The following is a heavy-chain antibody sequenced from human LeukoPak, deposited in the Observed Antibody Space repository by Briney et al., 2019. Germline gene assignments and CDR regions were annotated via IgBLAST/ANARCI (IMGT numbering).Heavy chain of an antibody. Sequence: SETLSLTCTVSGVSISSSNSYWGWIRQPPGTGLEWNGSIYYSGNTYYNASLKSQVSTSIDTSKNQFSLRLTSVTAADTAVYYCARQTGSGLFILPGGQGTLVTVSS. V-gene: IGHV4-39*01. CDR3: ARQTGSGLFILP. J-gene: IGHJ4*02. D-gene: IGHD3/OR15-3a*01. CDR2: IYYSGNT. CDR1: GVSISSSNSY.